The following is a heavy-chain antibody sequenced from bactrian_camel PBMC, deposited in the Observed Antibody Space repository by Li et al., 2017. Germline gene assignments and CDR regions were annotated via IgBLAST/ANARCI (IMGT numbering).Heavy chain of an antibody. CDR3: AADLGPPLRVFDQRDY. CDR1: GFTFSSRW. Sequence: QVQLVESGGGSVQAGGSLRLSCAASGFTFSSRWMYWVRQAPGKGLEWVSTITSTMTSSGGVAEYADSVKGRFTISLDTAKSTSYLQMDRLKTEDTAVYYCAADLGPPLRVFDQRDYWGQGTQVTVS. J-gene: IGHJ4*01. CDR2: MTSSGGVA. V-gene: IGHV3S1*01.